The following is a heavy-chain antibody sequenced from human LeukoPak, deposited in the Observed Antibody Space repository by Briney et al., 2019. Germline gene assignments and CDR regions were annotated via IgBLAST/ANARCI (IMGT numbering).Heavy chain of an antibody. J-gene: IGHJ2*01. CDR2: ISAYNGNT. Sequence: ASVKVSCKASGYTFTSYGISWVRQAPGQGLEWMGWISAYNGNTNYAQKLQGRVTMTTDTSTSTAYMELRSLRSDDTAVYYCARVLGLWFGELFSPFDLWGRGTLVTVSS. V-gene: IGHV1-18*01. D-gene: IGHD3-10*01. CDR1: GYTFTSYG. CDR3: ARVLGLWFGELFSPFDL.